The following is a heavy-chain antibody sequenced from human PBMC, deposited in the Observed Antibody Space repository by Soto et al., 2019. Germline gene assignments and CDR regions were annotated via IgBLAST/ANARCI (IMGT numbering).Heavy chain of an antibody. D-gene: IGHD3-3*01. V-gene: IGHV3-30-3*01. CDR2: ISYDGSNK. Sequence: PGGALRLSCAASGFTFSSYAMHWVRQAPGKGLEWVAVISYDGSNKYYADSVKGRFTISRDNSKNTLYLQMNSLRAEDTAVYYCARDHSDFWSGYYTPRPYYYGMDVWGQGTTVTVSS. J-gene: IGHJ6*02. CDR1: GFTFSSYA. CDR3: ARDHSDFWSGYYTPRPYYYGMDV.